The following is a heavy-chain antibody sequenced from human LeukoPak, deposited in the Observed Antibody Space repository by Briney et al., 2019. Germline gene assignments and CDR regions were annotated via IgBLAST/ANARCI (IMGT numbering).Heavy chain of an antibody. D-gene: IGHD6-6*01. CDR2: ISAYNGNT. Sequence: ASVKVSCKASGYTFTSYGISWVRKAPGQGLEWTGWISAYNGNTNYAQKLQGRVTMTTDTSTSTAYMELRSLRSDDTAVYYCARLPLHYSSSSGLGYWGQGTLVTVSS. V-gene: IGHV1-18*01. J-gene: IGHJ4*02. CDR3: ARLPLHYSSSSGLGY. CDR1: GYTFTSYG.